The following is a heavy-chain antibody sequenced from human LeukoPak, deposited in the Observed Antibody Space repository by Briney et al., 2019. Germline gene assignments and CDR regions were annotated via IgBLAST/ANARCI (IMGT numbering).Heavy chain of an antibody. J-gene: IGHJ5*02. CDR2: ISAYNGNT. CDR3: ARDFGIAVAGNWFDP. CDR1: GYTFTSYG. D-gene: IGHD6-19*01. V-gene: IGHV1-18*01. Sequence: PVASVKVSCKASGYTFTSYGISWVRQAPGQGLEWMGWISAYNGNTNYAQKLQGRVTMTTDKSTSTAYMELSSLRSEDTAVYYCARDFGIAVAGNWFDPWGQGTLVTVSS.